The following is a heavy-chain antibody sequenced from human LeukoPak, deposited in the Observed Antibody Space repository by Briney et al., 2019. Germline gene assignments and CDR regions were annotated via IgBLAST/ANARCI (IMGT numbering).Heavy chain of an antibody. V-gene: IGHV4-39*01. Sequence: SETLSLTCTVSGCSISSSSYYWGWIRQPPGKGLEWIGSIYYSGSTYYNPSLKSRVTISVDTSKNQFSLKLSSVTAADTAVYYCARSRDTYYYGSGSYHSFDYWGQGTLVTVSS. J-gene: IGHJ4*02. D-gene: IGHD3-10*01. CDR2: IYYSGST. CDR1: GCSISSSSYY. CDR3: ARSRDTYYYGSGSYHSFDY.